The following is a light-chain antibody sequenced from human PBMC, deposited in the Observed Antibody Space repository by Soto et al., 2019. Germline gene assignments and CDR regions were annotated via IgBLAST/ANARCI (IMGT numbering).Light chain of an antibody. CDR1: GNDVGNYNL. CDR2: EVS. CDR3: CSSSRVTTWI. V-gene: IGLV2-23*02. J-gene: IGLJ3*02. Sequence: QSALSQPASVSGSPGQSVTISCSGTGNDVGNYNLVSWYQQHPGKVPKLLIYEVSRRPSGVSDRFSASKSGNTASLTISGLQADDEADYYCCSSSRVTTWIFGGGTKLTVL.